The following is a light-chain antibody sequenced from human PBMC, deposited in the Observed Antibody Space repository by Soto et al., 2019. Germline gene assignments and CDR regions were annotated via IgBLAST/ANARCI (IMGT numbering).Light chain of an antibody. J-gene: IGKJ5*01. CDR2: GAS. CDR3: QQYNKSPLT. CDR1: QSVSSN. V-gene: IGKV3D-15*01. Sequence: TQSPSTLSVSIGDRATXSCRASQSVSSNLAWHQRRPGQAPRLLIYGASTRATGVPARFSGSGSGTEFTLTITSLQSEDFAVYCCQQYNKSPLTFGPGTRLEIK.